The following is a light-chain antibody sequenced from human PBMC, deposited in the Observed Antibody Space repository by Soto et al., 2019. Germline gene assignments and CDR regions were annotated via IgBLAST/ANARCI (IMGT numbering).Light chain of an antibody. J-gene: IGLJ1*01. CDR1: SSDVGAYNY. V-gene: IGLV2-14*01. Sequence: QSALTQPASVSGSLGQSITISCSGTSSDVGAYNYVSWYQQYPGKAPKLMIYHVTDRPSGVSNRFSGSKSGYTASLTISGLQAEDEADYYCCSYTTSNTFVFGTGTKVTVL. CDR2: HVT. CDR3: CSYTTSNTFV.